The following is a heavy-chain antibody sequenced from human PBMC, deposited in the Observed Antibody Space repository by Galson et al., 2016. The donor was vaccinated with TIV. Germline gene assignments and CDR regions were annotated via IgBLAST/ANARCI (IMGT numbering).Heavy chain of an antibody. CDR2: IIAIFGTT. CDR1: GGIFNSYG. D-gene: IGHD3-9*01. J-gene: IGHJ6*03. CDR3: AGGRTYFNSSMDV. Sequence: SVKVSCKASGGIFNSYGISWVRQAPGQGLEWMGGIIAIFGTTNYAQKFQGRVTITTDEPTSTVYMELSSLRSDDTAVYYCAGGRTYFNSSMDVWGKGTTVTVSS. V-gene: IGHV1-69*05.